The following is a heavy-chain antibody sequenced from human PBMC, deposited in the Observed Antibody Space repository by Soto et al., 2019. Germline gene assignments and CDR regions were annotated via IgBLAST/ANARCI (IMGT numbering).Heavy chain of an antibody. V-gene: IGHV1-18*01. Sequence: QVQVVQSGDEVKKPGASVKVSFKASGYTLTKYGISWVRQAPGQGLEWMGWISVYNGNTKYAEKFQGRVTMTTDTATSTAHMELRSLRSDDTAVYYCAREGQAPYYYNGMDVWGQGTAVTFSS. J-gene: IGHJ6*02. CDR3: AREGQAPYYYNGMDV. CDR2: ISVYNGNT. CDR1: GYTLTKYG.